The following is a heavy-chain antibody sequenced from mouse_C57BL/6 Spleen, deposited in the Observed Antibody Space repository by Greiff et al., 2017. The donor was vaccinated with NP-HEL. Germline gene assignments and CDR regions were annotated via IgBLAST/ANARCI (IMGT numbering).Heavy chain of an antibody. Sequence: QVQLKESGPGLVAPSQSLSITCTVSGFSLTSYGVHWVRQPPGKGLEWLVVIWSDGSTTYNSALNSSLSISKDNSKSQVFLKMNSLQTDDTAMYYCARHRDYYGSSYDAMDYWGQGTSVTVSS. CDR3: ARHRDYYGSSYDAMDY. CDR2: IWSDGST. CDR1: GFSLTSYG. V-gene: IGHV2-6-1*01. J-gene: IGHJ4*01. D-gene: IGHD1-1*01.